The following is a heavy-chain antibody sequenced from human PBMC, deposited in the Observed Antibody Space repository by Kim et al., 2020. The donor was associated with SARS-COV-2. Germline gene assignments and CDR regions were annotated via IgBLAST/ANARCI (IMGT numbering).Heavy chain of an antibody. Sequence: GGSLRLSCVASGFTLSTCAMTWVRQAPGKGLEWVSSISARGVTYYADSVKGRFTVSRDSSKNTLDLQMNSLRAKDTALYYCATRPCDGGYAPWDYWGQGTLVTVSS. CDR2: ISARGVT. CDR3: ATRPCDGGYAPWDY. J-gene: IGHJ4*02. CDR1: GFTLSTCA. V-gene: IGHV3-23*01. D-gene: IGHD2-2*01.